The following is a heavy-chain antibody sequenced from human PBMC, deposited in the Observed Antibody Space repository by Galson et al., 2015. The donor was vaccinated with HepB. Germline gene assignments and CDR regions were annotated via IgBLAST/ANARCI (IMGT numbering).Heavy chain of an antibody. CDR1: GFTFSSYG. Sequence: SLRLSCAASGFTFSSYGMHWVRQAPGKGLEWVAVVSYDGSNKYYADSVKGRFTISRDNSKNTLYLQMNSLRAEDTAVYYCAKDSDTAMARDEFDYWGQGTLVTVSS. V-gene: IGHV3-30*18. D-gene: IGHD5-18*01. CDR3: AKDSDTAMARDEFDY. J-gene: IGHJ4*02. CDR2: VSYDGSNK.